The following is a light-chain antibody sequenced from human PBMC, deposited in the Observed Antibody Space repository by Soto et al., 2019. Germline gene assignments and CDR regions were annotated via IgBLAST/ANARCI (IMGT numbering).Light chain of an antibody. CDR3: QQSHSAPLT. Sequence: QMTQSPSSLFASVGDRVTITCRARQSISSHLNWYQQKVGQTPRLLIYAASTLQSEVPPRFSGSGSGTEFTPTISGLQRDDLATDYCQQSHSAPLTFGGGTKIQI. CDR1: QSISSH. J-gene: IGKJ4*01. V-gene: IGKV1-39*01. CDR2: AAS.